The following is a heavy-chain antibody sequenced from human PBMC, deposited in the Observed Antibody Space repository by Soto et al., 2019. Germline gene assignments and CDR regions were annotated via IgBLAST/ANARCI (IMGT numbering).Heavy chain of an antibody. V-gene: IGHV3-23*01. CDR2: ISGSGGST. CDR3: AKDRTTMVRGLILYYFDY. J-gene: IGHJ4*02. D-gene: IGHD3-10*01. CDR1: GFTFSSYA. Sequence: EVQLLESGGGLVQPGGSLRLSCAASGFTFSSYAMSWVRQAPGKGLEWVSAISGSGGSTYYADSVKGRFTISRDNSKHTLYLQMNSLRAEDTAAYYCAKDRTTMVRGLILYYFDYWGQGSLVTVSS.